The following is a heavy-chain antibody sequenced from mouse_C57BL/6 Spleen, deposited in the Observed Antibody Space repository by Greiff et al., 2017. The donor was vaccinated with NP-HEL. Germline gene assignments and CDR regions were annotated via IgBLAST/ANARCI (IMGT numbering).Heavy chain of an antibody. Sequence: QVQLKESGAELVKPGASVKLSCKASGYTFTSYWMHWVKQRPGRGLEWIGRIDPNSGGTKYNEKFKSKATLTVDKPSSTAYMQFSSLTSEDSAVYYCARTEVIYYDYDEGYFDYWGQGTTLTVSS. CDR1: GYTFTSYW. J-gene: IGHJ2*01. D-gene: IGHD2-4*01. CDR3: ARTEVIYYDYDEGYFDY. CDR2: IDPNSGGT. V-gene: IGHV1-72*01.